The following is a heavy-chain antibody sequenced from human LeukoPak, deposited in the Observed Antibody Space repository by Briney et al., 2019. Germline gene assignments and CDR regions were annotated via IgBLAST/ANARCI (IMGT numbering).Heavy chain of an antibody. D-gene: IGHD3-22*01. CDR3: AKVFRSSGYYFWYFDL. V-gene: IGHV3-23*01. J-gene: IGHJ2*01. CDR2: ISGSGGST. CDR1: GFTFSSDA. Sequence: GRSLRLSCAASGFTFSSDAMSWVRQAPGKGLEWVSTISGSGGSTYYADSVKGRFAISRDNSKNTLYLQMNSLSAEDTAVYHCAKVFRSSGYYFWYFDLWGRGTLVTVSS.